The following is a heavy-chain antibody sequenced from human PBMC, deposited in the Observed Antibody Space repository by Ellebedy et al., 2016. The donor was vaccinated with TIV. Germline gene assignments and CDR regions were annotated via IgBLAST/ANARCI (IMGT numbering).Heavy chain of an antibody. CDR1: GGSISSGDYY. D-gene: IGHD6-25*01. V-gene: IGHV4-30-4*01. J-gene: IGHJ4*02. Sequence: SETLSLXCTVSGGSISSGDYYWNWIRQPPGKGLEWIGYIYYSGSTYYNPSLKSRVTISVDTSKNQFSLNLSSVTAADTAVYYCAISAAASFDYWGQGTLVTVSS. CDR2: IYYSGST. CDR3: AISAAASFDY.